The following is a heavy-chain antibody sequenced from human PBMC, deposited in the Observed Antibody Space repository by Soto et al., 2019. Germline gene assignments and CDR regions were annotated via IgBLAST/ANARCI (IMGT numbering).Heavy chain of an antibody. J-gene: IGHJ4*02. CDR3: ARGSPKLHSYDSSGFYHYVDY. CDR1: GGSFSDYS. Sequence: SETLSLTCAVYGGSFSDYSWTWIRQPPGKGLEGIGEINDSGSTNYTPSLERRVTISRDTSKNRFSLKLSSVTAADTAVYYCARGSPKLHSYDSSGFYHYVDYWGQGSLVTVSS. CDR2: INDSGST. D-gene: IGHD3-22*01. V-gene: IGHV4-34*01.